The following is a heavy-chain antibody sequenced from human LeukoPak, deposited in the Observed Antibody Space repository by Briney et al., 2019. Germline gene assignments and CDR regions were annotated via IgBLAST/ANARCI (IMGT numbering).Heavy chain of an antibody. CDR3: ATLPGTFFDY. J-gene: IGHJ4*02. CDR2: ISESGGET. V-gene: IGHV3-23*01. CDR1: GFIFNNYA. Sequence: PGGSLRLSCAASGFIFNNYAMSWVRQAPGKGLGWVSAISESGGETYHADSVKGRFTISRDTSKSTLYLQLNSLRAEDTAIYYCATLPGTFFDYWGQGTLVTVSS. D-gene: IGHD3-10*01.